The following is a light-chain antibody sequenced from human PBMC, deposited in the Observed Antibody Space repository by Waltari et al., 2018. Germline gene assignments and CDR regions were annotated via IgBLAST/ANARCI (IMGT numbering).Light chain of an antibody. J-gene: IGLJ2*01. CDR1: SGGAHL. CDR2: EGK. Sequence: QPALTQPASVSGSPGQSITVSCTGTSGGAHLVSWYQHHPDKGPKLIIYEGKTRPSGVSNRFSGSQSGNTASLTISGLQPEDEAHYYCCSYSGSNTWIFGGGTQLTVL. CDR3: CSYSGSNTWI. V-gene: IGLV2-23*01.